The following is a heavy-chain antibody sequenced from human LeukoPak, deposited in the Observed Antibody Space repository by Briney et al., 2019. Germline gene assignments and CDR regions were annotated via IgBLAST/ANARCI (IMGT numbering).Heavy chain of an antibody. D-gene: IGHD6-19*01. CDR1: GYTFTSYG. J-gene: IGHJ5*02. V-gene: IGHV1-18*01. CDR3: ARDPLGYSSGWYNWFDP. Sequence: GASVKVSCKASGYTFTSYGISWVRQAPGQGLVWMGWISAYNGNTNYAQKLQGRVTMTTDTSTSTAYMELRSLRSDDTAVYYCARDPLGYSSGWYNWFDPWGQGTLVTVSS. CDR2: ISAYNGNT.